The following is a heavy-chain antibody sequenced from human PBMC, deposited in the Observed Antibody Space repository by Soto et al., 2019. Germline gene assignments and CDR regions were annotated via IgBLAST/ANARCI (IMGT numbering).Heavy chain of an antibody. CDR3: TRVLLGGYYGSDFDF. V-gene: IGHV3-21*01. Sequence: EVLLVGSGGGPVKPGGSLRLSWTASGFRFSCYGMNWVRQAPRKGVEGVSSISSGSSFIYYADSVKGRFTISRDNAKNSLYLQMNSLRADDTAIYYCTRVLLGGYYGSDFDFWGQGTQVTVSS. CDR1: GFRFSCYG. D-gene: IGHD1-26*01. J-gene: IGHJ4*02. CDR2: ISSGSSFI.